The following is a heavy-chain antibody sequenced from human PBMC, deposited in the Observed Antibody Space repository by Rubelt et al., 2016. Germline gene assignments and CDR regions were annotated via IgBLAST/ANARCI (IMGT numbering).Heavy chain of an antibody. CDR3: ARLAYYYGSGSSYNLDY. D-gene: IGHD3-10*01. J-gene: IGHJ4*02. Sequence: GGGVVQPGRSLRLSCAASGFTFSSYGMHWVRQAPGTGLEWVAVIWYDGSNKYYADSVKGRFTISRDNSKNTLYLQMNSLRAEDTAVYYCARLAYYYGSGSSYNLDYWGQGTLFTVSS. CDR1: GFTFSSYG. CDR2: IWYDGSNK. V-gene: IGHV3-33*01.